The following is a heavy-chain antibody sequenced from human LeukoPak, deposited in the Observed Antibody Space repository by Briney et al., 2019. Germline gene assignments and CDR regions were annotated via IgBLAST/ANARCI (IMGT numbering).Heavy chain of an antibody. CDR3: ARRQGFPPRKNYYYYGMDV. V-gene: IGHV5-51*01. Sequence: GESLKISCQGSGYSFTSYWIGWVRQMPGKGLEWMGIIYPGDSDTRYSPPFQGQVTISADKSISTAYLQWSSLKASDTAMYYCARRQGFPPRKNYYYYGMDVWGQGTTVTVSS. CDR2: IYPGDSDT. J-gene: IGHJ6*02. CDR1: GYSFTSYW.